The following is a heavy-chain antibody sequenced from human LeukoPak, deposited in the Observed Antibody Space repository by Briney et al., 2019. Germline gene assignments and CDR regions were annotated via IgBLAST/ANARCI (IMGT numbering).Heavy chain of an antibody. CDR3: ARGGYSYGSPFDY. CDR1: GGSFSGYY. CDR2: INHSGST. D-gene: IGHD5-18*01. J-gene: IGHJ4*02. V-gene: IGHV4-34*01. Sequence: SETLSLTCAVYGGSFSGYYWSWIRQPPGKGLEWIGEINHSGSTNYNPSLKSRVTISVDTSKNQFSLKLSSVTAADTAVYYCARGGYSYGSPFDYWGQGTLVTVSS.